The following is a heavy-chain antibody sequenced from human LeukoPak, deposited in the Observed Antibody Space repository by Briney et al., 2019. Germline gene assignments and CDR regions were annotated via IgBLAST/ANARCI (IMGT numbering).Heavy chain of an antibody. Sequence: SETLSLTCSVSGVTITSGGHYWSWIRQHPGKGLEWIGYIYYTGSTCYSPSLKSRLAISLDTSQNQFSLKLSSVTAADTAVYYCARDLNGLFDNWGQGTLVTVTS. J-gene: IGHJ4*02. CDR2: IYYTGST. CDR3: ARDLNGLFDN. CDR1: GVTITSGGHY. D-gene: IGHD2-8*01. V-gene: IGHV4-31*03.